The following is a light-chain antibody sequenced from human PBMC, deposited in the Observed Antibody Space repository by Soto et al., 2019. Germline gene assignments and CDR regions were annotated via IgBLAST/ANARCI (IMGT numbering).Light chain of an antibody. CDR1: QIFINNY. CDR3: QQYGVPPIT. Sequence: EIVLTQSPGTLSLSPGERVTLSCRASQIFINNYLAWYQQKPGQAPRPLIYAASSRATGIPDRFSGSGSGTDFTLTISRLEPEDFAVYYCQQYGVPPITFGQGTRLEIK. CDR2: AAS. V-gene: IGKV3-20*01. J-gene: IGKJ5*01.